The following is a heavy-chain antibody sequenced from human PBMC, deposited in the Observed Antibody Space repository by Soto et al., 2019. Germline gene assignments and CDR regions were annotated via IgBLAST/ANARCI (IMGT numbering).Heavy chain of an antibody. CDR3: ARRYGYSFDY. CDR2: SGTT. Sequence: QVQLQESGPGLVKPSETLSLTCTVSGGSISSYCWSWIRQPPGKGLEWIGYSGTTNYNPSLKSRVTISVDTSKNQLSLKLSSVTAADTAVYYCARRYGYSFDYWGQGTLVTVSS. CDR1: GGSISSYC. V-gene: IGHV4-59*08. D-gene: IGHD5-18*01. J-gene: IGHJ4*02.